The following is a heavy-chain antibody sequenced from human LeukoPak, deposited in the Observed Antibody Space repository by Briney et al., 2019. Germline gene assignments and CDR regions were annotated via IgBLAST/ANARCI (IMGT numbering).Heavy chain of an antibody. CDR2: INPNSGGT. V-gene: IGHV1-2*02. J-gene: IGHJ4*02. Sequence: GASVKVSCKASGYTFTGYYMHWVRQAPGQGLEWMGWINPNSGGTNYARKFQGRVTMTRDTSISTAYVELSSLTSDDTAVYFCATGSSYGDYWGQGTLVTVSS. CDR3: ATGSSYGDY. D-gene: IGHD5-18*01. CDR1: GYTFTGYY.